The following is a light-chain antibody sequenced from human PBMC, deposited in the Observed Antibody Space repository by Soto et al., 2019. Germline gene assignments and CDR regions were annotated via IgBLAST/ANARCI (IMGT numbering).Light chain of an antibody. J-gene: IGKJ4*01. V-gene: IGKV3-11*01. CDR1: QSVSSQ. CDR2: DAS. Sequence: EIVLTQSPATLSLSPGERATLSCRASQSVSSQLAWYQQKPGQAPRLLMYDASSRATGIPARFSGSGSGTDFTLTISSLEPEDFAFYYCQQSSDWPLTFGGGTKVEIK. CDR3: QQSSDWPLT.